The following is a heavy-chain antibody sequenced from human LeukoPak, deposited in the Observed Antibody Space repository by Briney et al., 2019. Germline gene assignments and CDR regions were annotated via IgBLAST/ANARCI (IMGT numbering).Heavy chain of an antibody. D-gene: IGHD7-27*01. CDR1: GFTFSSYA. V-gene: IGHV3-30-3*01. CDR2: ISYDGSNK. CDR3: AREGINWGSRHAFDI. Sequence: PGGSLRLSCAASGFTFSSYAMHWVRQAPGKGLEWVAVISYDGSNKYYADSVKGRFTISRDSAKNSLYLQMNSLRAEDTAVYYCAREGINWGSRHAFDIWGQGTMVTVSS. J-gene: IGHJ3*02.